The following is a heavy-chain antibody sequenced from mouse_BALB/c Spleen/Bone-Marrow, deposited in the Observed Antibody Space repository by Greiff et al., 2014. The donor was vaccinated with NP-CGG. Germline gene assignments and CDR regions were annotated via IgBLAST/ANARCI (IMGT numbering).Heavy chain of an antibody. Sequence: VQLQQSGGGLVQPGGSLRLSCTTSGFTFTDYFMTWVRQPPRKALEWLGFIRNKPSGYTTEYNPSVKGRFSVSRDNSQGIFYLQMNTLRAEDSAIYYCARDYNGYFDFWGQGTTLTVSS. CDR3: ARDYNGYFDF. D-gene: IGHD6-1*01. V-gene: IGHV7-3*02. CDR2: IRNKPSGYTT. CDR1: GFTFTDYF. J-gene: IGHJ2*01.